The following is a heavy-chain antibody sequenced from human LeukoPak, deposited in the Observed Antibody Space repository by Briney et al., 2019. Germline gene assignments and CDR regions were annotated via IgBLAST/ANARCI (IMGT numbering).Heavy chain of an antibody. J-gene: IGHJ4*02. Sequence: ASVTVSCTASGYTFINNWMHWVRQAPGQGLEWVGLINPTGTTTLYAQKFQGRVTLTRDMSTSTDYMELRSLKSEDTAVYYCARWLQSYFDYWGQGTLVTVSS. D-gene: IGHD5-24*01. CDR1: GYTFINNW. CDR3: ARWLQSYFDY. V-gene: IGHV1-46*01. CDR2: INPTGTTT.